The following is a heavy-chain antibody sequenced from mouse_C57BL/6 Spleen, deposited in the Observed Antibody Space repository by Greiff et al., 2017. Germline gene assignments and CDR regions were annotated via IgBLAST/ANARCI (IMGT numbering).Heavy chain of an antibody. Sequence: QVQLQQPGAELVMPGASVKLSCKASGYTFTSYWMHWVKQRPGQGLEWIGEIDPSDSYTNYNQKFKGKSTLTVDKSSSKAYMQLSSLTSEDSAVYYCARSTPVVATGFDYWGQGTTLTVSS. CDR1: GYTFTSYW. J-gene: IGHJ2*01. CDR2: IDPSDSYT. D-gene: IGHD1-1*01. V-gene: IGHV1-69*01. CDR3: ARSTPVVATGFDY.